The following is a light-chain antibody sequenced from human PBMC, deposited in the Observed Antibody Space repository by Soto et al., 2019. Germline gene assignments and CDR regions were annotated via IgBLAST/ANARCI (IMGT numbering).Light chain of an antibody. V-gene: IGLV2-8*01. CDR3: SSYAGSNNHWV. J-gene: IGLJ3*02. CDR1: SSDVGGYNY. CDR2: EVS. Sequence: ALTQPPSASGSPGQSVTISCTGTSSDVGGYNYVSWYQQHPGKAPKLMIYEVSKRPSGVPDRFSGSKSGNTASLTVSGLQAEDEADYYCSSYAGSNNHWVFGGGTQLT.